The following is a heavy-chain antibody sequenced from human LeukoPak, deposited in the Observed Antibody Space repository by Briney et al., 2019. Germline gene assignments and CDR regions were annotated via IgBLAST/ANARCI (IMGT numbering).Heavy chain of an antibody. D-gene: IGHD6-19*01. CDR2: ITSSGSTDYT. Sequence: GGSLRLSCVPSGLKPSSFAMSCVRPAPRGGLEWVSAITSSGSTDYTYYADSVKGRFTISRDNSKNTLYLEMDRLRAEDTAVYYCAKPPHGSGWYTDNWFDPWGQGTRVTVSS. V-gene: IGHV3-23*05. CDR3: AKPPHGSGWYTDNWFDP. J-gene: IGHJ5*02. CDR1: GLKPSSFA.